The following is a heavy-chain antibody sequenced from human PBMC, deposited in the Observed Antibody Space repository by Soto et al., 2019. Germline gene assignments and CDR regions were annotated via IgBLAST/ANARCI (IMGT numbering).Heavy chain of an antibody. Sequence: EVQLVQSGGGLVEPGGSLRLSCAASGFAFSNSWMNWVRQRPGKGLEWVGRIKSKADDESADYSAPVKGRFTISRDDSRNTLYLQMNSLKTEDTGVYYCTPRMTVFSVNNYWGQGTLVTVSS. D-gene: IGHD2-21*02. CDR3: TPRMTVFSVNNY. V-gene: IGHV3-15*07. J-gene: IGHJ4*02. CDR1: GFAFSNSW. CDR2: IKSKADDESA.